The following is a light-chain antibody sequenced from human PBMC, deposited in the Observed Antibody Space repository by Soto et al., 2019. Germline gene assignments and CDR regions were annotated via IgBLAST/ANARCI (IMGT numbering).Light chain of an antibody. CDR2: KAS. Sequence: DIQMTQSPSTLSESVGDRVTITCRASQSINNWLAWYQQKPGEAPKLRIYKASSLESGVPSRFSGSGSGTEFTLTINGLQPDDFAIYYCQQYNSYPYTFGQGTKLEIK. CDR1: QSINNW. J-gene: IGKJ2*01. V-gene: IGKV1-5*03. CDR3: QQYNSYPYT.